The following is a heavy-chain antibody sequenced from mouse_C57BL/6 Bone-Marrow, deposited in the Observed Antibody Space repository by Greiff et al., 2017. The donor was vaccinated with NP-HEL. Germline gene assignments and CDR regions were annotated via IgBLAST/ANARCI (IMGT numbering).Heavy chain of an antibody. CDR2: IDPENGDT. D-gene: IGHD2-4*01. Sequence: LQQSGAELVRPGASVKLSCTASGFNIKDDYMHWVKQRPEQGLEWIGWIDPENGDTEYASKFQGKATITADTSSNTAYLQLSSLTSEDTAVYYCTTHYDYDWSPLYWYFDVWGTGTTVTVSS. J-gene: IGHJ1*03. CDR1: GFNIKDDY. CDR3: TTHYDYDWSPLYWYFDV. V-gene: IGHV14-4*01.